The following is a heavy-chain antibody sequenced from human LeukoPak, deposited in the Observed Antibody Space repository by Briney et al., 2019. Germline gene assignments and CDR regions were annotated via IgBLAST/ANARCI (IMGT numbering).Heavy chain of an antibody. CDR1: GFTFSTYW. CDR3: SRVSTTDDH. J-gene: IGHJ4*02. CDR2: INSDGRSA. V-gene: IGHV3-74*01. D-gene: IGHD2/OR15-2a*01. Sequence: GGSLRLSCAASGFTFSTYWMHWVRQAPGKGLVWVSRINSDGRSAVYADSVKGRFTVSRDNAKNTLYLQMNSLRAEDTAVYHCSRVSTTDDHWGQGTLVTVSS.